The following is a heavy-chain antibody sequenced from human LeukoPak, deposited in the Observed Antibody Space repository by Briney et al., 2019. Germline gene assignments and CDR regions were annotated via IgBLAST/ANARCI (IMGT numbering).Heavy chain of an antibody. CDR1: GFTFSSYA. J-gene: IGHJ6*02. CDR3: ARDLLEVGILYGMDV. V-gene: IGHV3-23*01. Sequence: GGSLRLSCTASGFTFSSYAMNWVRQAPGKGLEWVSGIGAGGTFTYYADSVKGRFTIFRDNSKNTLYLQMNSLRAEDTAVYYCARDLLEVGILYGMDVWGQGTTVTVSS. CDR2: IGAGGTFT. D-gene: IGHD3-3*01.